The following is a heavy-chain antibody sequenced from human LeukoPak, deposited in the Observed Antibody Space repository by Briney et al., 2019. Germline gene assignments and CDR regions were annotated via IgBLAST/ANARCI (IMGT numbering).Heavy chain of an antibody. CDR1: GYTLTELS. CDR2: FDPEDGET. V-gene: IGHV1-24*01. J-gene: IGHJ4*02. CDR3: ATSITIFGVVTRAFDY. D-gene: IGHD3-3*01. Sequence: ASVKVSCKVSGYTLTELSMHWVRQAPGKGLEWMGGFDPEDGETIYAQKFQGRVTMTEDTSTDTAYMELSSLRSVDTAVYYCATSITIFGVVTRAFDYWGQGTLVTVSS.